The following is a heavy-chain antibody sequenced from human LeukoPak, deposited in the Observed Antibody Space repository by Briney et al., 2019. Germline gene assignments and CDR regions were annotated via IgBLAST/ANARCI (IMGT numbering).Heavy chain of an antibody. J-gene: IGHJ4*02. CDR3: TRDRWFGESNDD. D-gene: IGHD3-10*01. CDR1: GFTFGDYA. V-gene: IGHV3-49*03. CDR2: IRSKAYGGTT. Sequence: GGSLRLSCTASGFTFGDYAMSWFRQAPGKGLEWVGFIRSKAYGGTTEYAASVKGRFTISRDDSKSLAYLQMNSLKTEDKAVYYCTRDRWFGESNDDWGQGTPVTVSS.